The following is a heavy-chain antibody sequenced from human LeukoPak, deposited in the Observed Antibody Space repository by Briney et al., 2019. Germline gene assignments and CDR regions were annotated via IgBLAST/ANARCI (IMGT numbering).Heavy chain of an antibody. CDR3: ARQDMPDILTLGPFDY. CDR2: IYYSGST. J-gene: IGHJ4*02. V-gene: IGHV4-39*01. CDR1: GGSISSSSYY. Sequence: SETLSLTCTVSGGSISSSSYYWGWIRQPPGKGLEWIGSIYYSGSTYYNPSLKSRVTISVDTSKNQFSLKLSSVTAADTAVYYCARQDMPDILTLGPFDYWGQGTLVTVSS. D-gene: IGHD3-9*01.